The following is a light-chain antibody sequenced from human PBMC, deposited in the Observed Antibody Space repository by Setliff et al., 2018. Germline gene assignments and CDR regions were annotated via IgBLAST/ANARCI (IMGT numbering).Light chain of an antibody. J-gene: IGLJ1*01. Sequence: QSALAQPPSASGTPGQRVTISCSGSRSNIGSNIVYWYQQLPGTAPKLLIYGYSQRPSGVPDRFSGSKSGTSASLAISGLQSEDETDYYCAAWDDSLNAFVFGTGTKGTVL. CDR3: AAWDDSLNAFV. V-gene: IGLV1-44*01. CDR2: GYS. CDR1: RSNIGSNI.